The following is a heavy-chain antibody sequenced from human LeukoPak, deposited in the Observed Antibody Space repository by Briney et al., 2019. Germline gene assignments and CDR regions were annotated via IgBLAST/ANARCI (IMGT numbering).Heavy chain of an antibody. V-gene: IGHV3-74*01. CDR2: INSDGSST. J-gene: IGHJ6*02. CDR3: ARVFITIFGYYGMDV. D-gene: IGHD3-3*01. CDR1: GFTFSSYW. Sequence: GGSLRLSCAASGFTFSSYWMHWVRQAPGKGLVWVSRINSDGSSTSYADSVKGRFTISRDNAKNTLYLQMNSLRAEDTAVYYCARVFITIFGYYGMDVWGQGTTVTVSS.